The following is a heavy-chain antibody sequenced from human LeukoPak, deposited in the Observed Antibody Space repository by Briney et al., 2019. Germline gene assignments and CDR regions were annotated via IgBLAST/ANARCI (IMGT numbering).Heavy chain of an antibody. V-gene: IGHV1-69*04. CDR3: ARATSVVTPSDN. J-gene: IGHJ4*02. D-gene: IGHD4-23*01. CDR1: GGTFSTSA. Sequence: SVKVSCKASGGTFSTSAISWVRQAPGRGLEWMGRIIPVLDIANYPQRFQGRVTITADKSTTTVYMELTSLRSEDTAVYYCARATSVVTPSDNWGQGTLVTVSS. CDR2: IIPVLDIA.